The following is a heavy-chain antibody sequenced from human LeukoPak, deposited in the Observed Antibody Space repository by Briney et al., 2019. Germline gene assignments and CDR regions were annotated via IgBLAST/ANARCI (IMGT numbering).Heavy chain of an antibody. Sequence: SETLSLTCTVSGGSISSGGYYWGWIRQHPGKGLEWIGYIYYSGSTYYNPSLKSRVTISVDTSKNQFSLKLSSVTAADTAVYYCARSRIDTIFGVVRTSDSYYFDYWGQGTLVTVSS. J-gene: IGHJ4*02. CDR3: ARSRIDTIFGVVRTSDSYYFDY. V-gene: IGHV4-31*03. CDR2: IYYSGST. CDR1: GGSISSGGYY. D-gene: IGHD3-3*01.